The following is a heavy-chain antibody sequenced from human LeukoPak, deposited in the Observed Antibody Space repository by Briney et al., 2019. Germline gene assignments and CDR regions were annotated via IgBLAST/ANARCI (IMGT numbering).Heavy chain of an antibody. D-gene: IGHD2-8*02. CDR2: INYDGSNK. CDR1: GFTFSSYG. Sequence: GGSLRLSCAASGFTFSSYGIHWVRQAPGKGLEWVAVINYDGSNKYYADSVKGRFTISRDNSKNTLYPQMSSLRVEDTAVYYCARALSTGGRIDYWGQGTLVTVSS. CDR3: ARALSTGGRIDY. V-gene: IGHV3-33*01. J-gene: IGHJ4*02.